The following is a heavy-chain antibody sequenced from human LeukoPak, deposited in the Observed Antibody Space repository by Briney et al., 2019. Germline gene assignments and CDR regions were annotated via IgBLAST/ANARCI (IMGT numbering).Heavy chain of an antibody. V-gene: IGHV4-59*01. CDR3: ARAKPFLKMAFDY. D-gene: IGHD5-24*01. CDR2: IYYSGDT. Sequence: SETLSLTCTVSGGSITSYYWSWIRQPPGKGLEWIGFIYYSGDTNYNPSLKSRVTISVDTSKNQFSLKLSSVTAADTAVYYCARAKPFLKMAFDYWGQGTLVTVSS. CDR1: GGSITSYY. J-gene: IGHJ4*02.